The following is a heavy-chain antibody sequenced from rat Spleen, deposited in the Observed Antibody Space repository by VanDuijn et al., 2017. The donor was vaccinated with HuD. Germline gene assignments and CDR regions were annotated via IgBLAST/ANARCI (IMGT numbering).Heavy chain of an antibody. CDR2: ISHDGGNT. Sequence: EVQLVESGGGLVQPGRSLKLSCTASGFTFSDYNMAWVRQAPKKGLEWVAYISHDGGNTYYRDPVKGRFTISRDNAQNTLYLQMSKLGSEDTAIYYCAREYTTDYYYDHWGQGVMVTVSS. D-gene: IGHD1-6*01. J-gene: IGHJ2*01. V-gene: IGHV5-7*01. CDR1: GFTFSDYN. CDR3: AREYTTDYYYDH.